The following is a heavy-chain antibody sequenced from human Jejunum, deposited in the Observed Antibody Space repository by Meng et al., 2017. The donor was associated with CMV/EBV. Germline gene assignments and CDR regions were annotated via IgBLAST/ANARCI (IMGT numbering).Heavy chain of an antibody. V-gene: IGHV3-9*01. CDR1: FTFDDYA. J-gene: IGHJ4*02. Sequence: FTFDDYAMHWVRQAPGKGLEWVSDISWNSGSIGYADSVKGRFTISRDNAKNSLYLQMNSLRAEDTALYYFAKDTGGTGWYHYFDSWGQGTLVTVSS. CDR2: ISWNSGSI. D-gene: IGHD6-19*01. CDR3: AKDTGGTGWYHYFDS.